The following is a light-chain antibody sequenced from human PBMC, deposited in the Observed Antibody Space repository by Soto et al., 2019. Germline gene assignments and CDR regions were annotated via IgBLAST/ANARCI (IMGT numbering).Light chain of an antibody. V-gene: IGKV3-11*01. J-gene: IGKJ4*01. Sequence: EVVLTQSPATLSLSPGERATLSCRASESIGNYLAWYQQKLGQAPKLLIYDASHRAIGIPGRFSGDGSGTDFALTISSVEPEDFAVYYCQWRSDWPPRLTFGGWTKVEIK. CDR2: DAS. CDR1: ESIGNY. CDR3: QWRSDWPPRLT.